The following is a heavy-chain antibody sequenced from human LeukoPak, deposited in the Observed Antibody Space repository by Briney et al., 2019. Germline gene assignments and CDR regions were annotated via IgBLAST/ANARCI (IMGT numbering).Heavy chain of an antibody. D-gene: IGHD2-15*01. Sequence: KPGGSLRLSCAASGFTFSSYSMNWVRQAPGKGLEWVSSISSSSSYIYYADSVKGRFTISRDNAKNSLYLQMNSLRAEDTAVYYCAGDLGYCSGGSCYDDAFDIWGLWTMVTVSS. CDR3: AGDLGYCSGGSCYDDAFDI. J-gene: IGHJ3*02. CDR1: GFTFSSYS. CDR2: ISSSSSYI. V-gene: IGHV3-21*01.